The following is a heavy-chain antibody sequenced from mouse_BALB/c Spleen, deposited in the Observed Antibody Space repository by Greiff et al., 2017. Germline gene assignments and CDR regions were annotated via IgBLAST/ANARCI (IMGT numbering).Heavy chain of an antibody. CDR3: AREGYGNYDAMDY. CDR1: GYTFTSYT. D-gene: IGHD2-1*01. J-gene: IGHJ4*01. CDR2: IIPSSGYT. Sequence: QVQLQQSGAELARPGASVKMSCKASGYTFTSYTMHWVKQRPGQGLEWIGYIIPSSGYTNYNQKFKDKATLTADKSSSTAYMQLSSQTSEDSAVYYCAREGYGNYDAMDYWGQGTSVTVSS. V-gene: IGHV1-4*01.